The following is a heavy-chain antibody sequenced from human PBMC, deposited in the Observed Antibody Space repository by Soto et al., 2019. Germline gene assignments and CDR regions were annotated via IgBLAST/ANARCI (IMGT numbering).Heavy chain of an antibody. CDR2: IYYSGST. D-gene: IGHD3-16*01. J-gene: IGHJ5*02. CDR3: AGDVSYFYFWVSYWCHRGWFDP. V-gene: IGHV4-59*01. Sequence: PAETLSLSCTASGGSFSSYYLSWIRQPPGKGLEWVGYIYYSGSTNYNHSLKSRVTISVDTTNNQSSLKLRSVTAADAAVDYCAGDVSYFYFWVSYWCHRGWFDPWGQGTLVTVSS. CDR1: GGSFSSYY.